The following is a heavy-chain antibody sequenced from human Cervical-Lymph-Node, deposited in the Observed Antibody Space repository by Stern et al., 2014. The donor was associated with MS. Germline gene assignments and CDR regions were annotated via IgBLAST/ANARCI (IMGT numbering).Heavy chain of an antibody. J-gene: IGHJ4*02. Sequence: EVQLVESGPEVKRPGESLKISCQASGYSFTSYWIGWVRQMPGKGLEWIAIIFPGGSDIRYSPSSQGQVPISADKSSSTAYLQWNNLKASDTAIYYCARQRYFDYWGQGTLVTVSS. V-gene: IGHV5-51*01. CDR1: GYSFTSYW. CDR3: ARQRYFDY. CDR2: IFPGGSDI.